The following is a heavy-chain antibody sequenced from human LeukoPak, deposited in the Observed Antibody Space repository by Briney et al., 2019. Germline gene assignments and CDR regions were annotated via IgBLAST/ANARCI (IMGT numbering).Heavy chain of an antibody. D-gene: IGHD7-27*01. CDR1: GFTFSSYW. V-gene: IGHV3-7*01. CDR3: ARAQTGDPVDY. Sequence: GGSLRLSCAASGFTFSSYWMSWVRQAPGKGLEWVANIKQDGSEKYYVDSVKGRFTISRDSAKNSLYLQMNSLRAEDTAVYYCARAQTGDPVDYWGQGTLVTVSS. CDR2: IKQDGSEK. J-gene: IGHJ4*02.